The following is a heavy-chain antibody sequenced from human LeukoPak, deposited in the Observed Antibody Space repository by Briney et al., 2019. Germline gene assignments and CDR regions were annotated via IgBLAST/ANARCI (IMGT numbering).Heavy chain of an antibody. J-gene: IGHJ4*02. CDR3: ARDPLSSSSFDL. CDR1: GFTFSSYS. CDR2: ISSRGATI. Sequence: GGSLRLSCAASGFTFSSYSMNWVRQAPGKGLEWVSYISSRGATIYYADSVKGRFTISRDNAKNSLYLQMNSLRAEDTAVYYCARDPLSSSSFDLWGQGTLVTVSS. V-gene: IGHV3-48*01. D-gene: IGHD6-13*01.